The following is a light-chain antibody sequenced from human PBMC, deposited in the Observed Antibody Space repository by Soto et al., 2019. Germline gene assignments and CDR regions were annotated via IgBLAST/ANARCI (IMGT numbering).Light chain of an antibody. V-gene: IGLV2-14*01. CDR3: SSYANTNTYV. Sequence: LTHPASVSGSPGQSITISCTGTSSDVGGYNYVSWFQQHPDKAPKLVIYEVTHRPSGFSDRFSGSKSGNTAFLTISGLQTEDEADYYCSSYANTNTYVFGTGTKVTVL. J-gene: IGLJ1*01. CDR1: SSDVGGYNY. CDR2: EVT.